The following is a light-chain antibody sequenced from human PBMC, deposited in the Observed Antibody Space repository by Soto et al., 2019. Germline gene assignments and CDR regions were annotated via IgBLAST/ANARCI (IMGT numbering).Light chain of an antibody. V-gene: IGKV3-20*01. J-gene: IGKJ3*01. CDR3: QQYGSSRFT. Sequence: EIVLTQSPGTLSLSPGERATLSCRASQSVSSSYLAWYQQKPGQAPRLLIYGASSRATGIPDRFSGSGFGTDFTLTISRLEPEDFAVYYCQQYGSSRFTFGPGTQVDIK. CDR1: QSVSSSY. CDR2: GAS.